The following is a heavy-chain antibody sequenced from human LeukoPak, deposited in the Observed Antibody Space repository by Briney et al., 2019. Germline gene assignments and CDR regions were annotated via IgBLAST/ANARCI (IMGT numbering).Heavy chain of an antibody. J-gene: IGHJ6*03. CDR3: ARAYYSSATYWMAFYYMLA. CDR1: GCTFTELS. CDR2: INQEVSEK. V-gene: IGHV3-7*04. D-gene: IGHD6-19*01. Sequence: GSLRVSCAASGCTFTELSMSWGRQAPGKGLEWVADINQEVSEKYYVNSLKGRFTISRDNAKNSLYLQMNSRRSEDTAVYYCARAYYSSATYWMAFYYMLAWGQGTPVTVSS.